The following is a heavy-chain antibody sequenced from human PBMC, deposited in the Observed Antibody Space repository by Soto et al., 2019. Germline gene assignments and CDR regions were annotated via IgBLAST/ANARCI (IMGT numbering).Heavy chain of an antibody. D-gene: IGHD1-26*01. Sequence: EVQLLESGGGLVQPGGSLRLSCAASGFTFSSYAMSWVRQAPGKGLEWVSAISGSGGSTYYADSVKGRFTISRDNSKNTLYLQMNSLRGEDTAVYYCAKGRQWEPKGNYFDYWGQGTLVTVSS. CDR1: GFTFSSYA. CDR2: ISGSGGST. J-gene: IGHJ4*02. CDR3: AKGRQWEPKGNYFDY. V-gene: IGHV3-23*01.